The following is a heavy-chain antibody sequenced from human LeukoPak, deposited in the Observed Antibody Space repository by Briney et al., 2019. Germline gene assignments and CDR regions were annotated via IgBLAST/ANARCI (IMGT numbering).Heavy chain of an antibody. V-gene: IGHV3-48*03. CDR2: ISNSGTAI. CDR3: ARAGYSMDTEYFQH. J-gene: IGHJ1*01. CDR1: GFTFSSFA. D-gene: IGHD5-18*01. Sequence: GGSLRLSCAASGFTFSSFAMNWVRQAPGKGLEWVSYISNSGTAIYYADSVKGRFTISRDNAKSSLYLQMNSLRAEDTAVYYCARAGYSMDTEYFQHWGQGTLVTVSS.